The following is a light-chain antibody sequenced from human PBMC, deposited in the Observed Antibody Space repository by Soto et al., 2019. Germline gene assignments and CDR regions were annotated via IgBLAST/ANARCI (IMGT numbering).Light chain of an antibody. Sequence: QSALTQPASVSGSPGQSITISCTGTSSDVGHNKYVSWYQQYPGKVPKLLINKVSNRPSGVSNRFSGSKSGNTASLTISGLLAEDEADYFCTSSTRDSLYVFGTGTKLTVL. CDR3: TSSTRDSLYV. CDR1: SSDVGHNKY. J-gene: IGLJ1*01. V-gene: IGLV2-14*01. CDR2: KVS.